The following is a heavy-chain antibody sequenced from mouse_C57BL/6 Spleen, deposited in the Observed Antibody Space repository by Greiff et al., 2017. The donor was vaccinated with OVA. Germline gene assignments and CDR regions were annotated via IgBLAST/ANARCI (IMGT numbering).Heavy chain of an antibody. D-gene: IGHD3-2*02. Sequence: QVQLQQPGAELVRPGSSVKLSCKASGYTFTSYWMHWVKQRPIQGLEWIGNIDPSDSETHYNQKFKDKATLTVDKSSSTAYMQLSSLTSEDSAVYDCARRTAQATAAMDYWGQGTSGTVSS. CDR2: IDPSDSET. CDR3: ARRTAQATAAMDY. J-gene: IGHJ4*01. V-gene: IGHV1-52*01. CDR1: GYTFTSYW.